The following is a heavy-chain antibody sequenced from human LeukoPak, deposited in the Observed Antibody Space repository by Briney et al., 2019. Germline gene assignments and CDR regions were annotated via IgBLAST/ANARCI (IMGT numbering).Heavy chain of an antibody. Sequence: ASVKVSCKASGYTFTGYYMHWVRQAPGQGLEWMGWINPNSGGTNYAQKFQGRVTMTRDTSISTAYMELSRLRSDETAVYYCASEGPYYYDSSALDYWGQGTLVTVSS. CDR3: ASEGPYYYDSSALDY. D-gene: IGHD3-22*01. CDR1: GYTFTGYY. V-gene: IGHV1-2*02. J-gene: IGHJ4*02. CDR2: INPNSGGT.